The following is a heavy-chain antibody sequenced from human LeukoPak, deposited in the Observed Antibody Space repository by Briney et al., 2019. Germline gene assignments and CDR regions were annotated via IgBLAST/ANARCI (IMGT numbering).Heavy chain of an antibody. Sequence: GGSLRLSCAASEXSVSVNYMSWVRQAPGKGLEWVSILYSGGNTYYTDSVKGRFTISRDTSKNTLYLQMNSLRADDTAAYYCVRTQPRSRLLDRWGQGTLVTVSS. D-gene: IGHD1-26*01. CDR2: LYSGGNT. J-gene: IGHJ5*02. CDR1: EXSVSVNY. CDR3: VRTQPRSRLLDR. V-gene: IGHV3-53*01.